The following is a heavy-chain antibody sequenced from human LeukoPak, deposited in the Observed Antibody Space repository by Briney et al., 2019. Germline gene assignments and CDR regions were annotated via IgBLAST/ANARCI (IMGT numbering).Heavy chain of an antibody. J-gene: IGHJ5*02. CDR3: ARIWFGELCIDP. D-gene: IGHD3-10*01. Sequence: ASVKVSCKVSGYTLTELSMHWVRQAPGKGLEWMGGFDPEDGETIYAQKFQGRVTMTRNTSISTAYMELSSLRSEDTAVYYCARIWFGELCIDPWGQGTLVTVSS. V-gene: IGHV1-24*01. CDR1: GYTLTELS. CDR2: FDPEDGET.